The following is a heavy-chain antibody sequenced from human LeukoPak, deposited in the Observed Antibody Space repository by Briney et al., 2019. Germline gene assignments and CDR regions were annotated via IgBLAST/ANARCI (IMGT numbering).Heavy chain of an antibody. CDR3: ARSLRFLENWFDP. CDR1: GFTFSSYW. Sequence: GGSLRLSCAASGFTFSSYWMSWVRQAPGKGLEGVANIKQDGREKYYVDSVKGRFTISRDNAKNSLYLQMNSLRAEDTAVYYCARSLRFLENWFDPWGQGTLVTVSS. J-gene: IGHJ5*02. V-gene: IGHV3-7*01. CDR2: IKQDGREK. D-gene: IGHD3-3*01.